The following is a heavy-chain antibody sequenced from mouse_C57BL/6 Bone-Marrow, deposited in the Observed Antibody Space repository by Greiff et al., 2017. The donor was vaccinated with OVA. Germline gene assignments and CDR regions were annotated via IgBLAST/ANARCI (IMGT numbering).Heavy chain of an antibody. J-gene: IGHJ2*01. V-gene: IGHV1-50*01. D-gene: IGHD1-1*01. Sequence: QVQLQQPGAELVKPGASVKLSCKASGYTFTSYWMQWVKQRPGQGLEWIGEIDPSDCYPNYNQKFKGKATLTVDTSSSTAYMQLSSLTSEDSAVYYCARGYYGSSPYYFDYWGQGTTLTVSS. CDR2: IDPSDCYP. CDR3: ARGYYGSSPYYFDY. CDR1: GYTFTSYW.